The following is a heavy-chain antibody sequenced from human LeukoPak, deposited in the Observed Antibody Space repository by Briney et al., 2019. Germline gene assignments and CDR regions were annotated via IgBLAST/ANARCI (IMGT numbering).Heavy chain of an antibody. CDR1: GFTFSSYW. D-gene: IGHD5-24*01. CDR3: ARVLIATNWFDP. V-gene: IGHV3-74*01. J-gene: IGHJ5*02. CDR2: INSDGSST. Sequence: GGSLRLSCAASGFTFSSYWMHWVRQAPGKGLVWVSRINSDGSSTSHADSVKGRFTISRDKVKNTLYLQTNMLRSEDTAVYYCARVLIATNWFDPWGQGTLVTVSS.